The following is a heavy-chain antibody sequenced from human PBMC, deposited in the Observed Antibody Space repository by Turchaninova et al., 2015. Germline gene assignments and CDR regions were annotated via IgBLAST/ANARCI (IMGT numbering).Heavy chain of an antibody. CDR1: RGACRGYY. J-gene: IGHJ6*02. CDR3: ARNGRHYYDSSGRMDV. Sequence: QLQLPRWGAGPVKPSATLSITCALERGACRGYYWRWSRQPPGKGRVWSGEINHSGSTNYNPSLKRRVSISVDTSKNQFALRVRSVTAADTAVYYCARNGRHYYDSSGRMDVWGQGTTVTVSS. D-gene: IGHD3-22*01. V-gene: IGHV4-34*01. CDR2: INHSGST.